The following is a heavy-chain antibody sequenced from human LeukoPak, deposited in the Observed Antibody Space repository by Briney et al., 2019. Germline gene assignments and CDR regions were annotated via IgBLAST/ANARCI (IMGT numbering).Heavy chain of an antibody. V-gene: IGHV4-30-2*01. D-gene: IGHD2-2*01. CDR2: IYHSGST. Sequence: SETLSLTCTVSGGSISSGGYYWSWIRQPPGKGLEWIGYIYHSGSTYYNPSLKSRVTISVDRSKNQFSLKLSSVTAADTAVYYCARDYQLLEADYFDYWGQGTLVTVSS. J-gene: IGHJ4*02. CDR3: ARDYQLLEADYFDY. CDR1: GGSISSGGYY.